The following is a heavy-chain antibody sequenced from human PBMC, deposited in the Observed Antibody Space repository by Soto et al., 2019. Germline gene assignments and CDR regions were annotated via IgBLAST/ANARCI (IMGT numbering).Heavy chain of an antibody. CDR1: GFIFSTHW. J-gene: IGHJ4*01. CDR2: IKPDAGVA. Sequence: EVQLVESGGGLVQPGGSLRLSCAASGFIFSTHWMTWARQGPGKGLEWLATIKPDAGVAYYADSVKGRFTISRDNAKNSLYLQMNSLRDDDTAVYYCANGGCSHFGYWGQGTLVTVSS. CDR3: ANGGCSHFGY. D-gene: IGHD2-21*01. V-gene: IGHV3-7*01.